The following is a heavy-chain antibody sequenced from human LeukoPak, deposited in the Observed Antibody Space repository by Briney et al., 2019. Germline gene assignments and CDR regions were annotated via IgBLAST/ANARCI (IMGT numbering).Heavy chain of an antibody. V-gene: IGHV3-7*01. CDR1: GFTFSSCW. Sequence: PGGSLRLSCAASGFTFSSCWMNWVRQAPGKGLEWVANIKQDGSEKYYVDSVKGRLTISRDNAKNSLYLQMNSLRAEDTAVYYCARDSDVPFDYWGQGTLVTVSS. CDR2: IKQDGSEK. CDR3: ARDSDVPFDY. D-gene: IGHD3-16*01. J-gene: IGHJ4*02.